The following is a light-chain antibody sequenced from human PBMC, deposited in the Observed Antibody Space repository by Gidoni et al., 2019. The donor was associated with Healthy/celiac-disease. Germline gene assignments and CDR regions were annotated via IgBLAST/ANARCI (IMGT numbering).Light chain of an antibody. V-gene: IGKV3-15*01. CDR2: GAS. J-gene: IGKJ1*01. CDR3: QQYNNWLRRT. CDR1: QSVSSN. Sequence: EIVMTQSPATLSVSPGERATPSCRASQSVSSNLAWYQQKPGQAPRLLIYGASTRATGIPARFSGSGSGTEFPLTISSLPSEDFAVYYCQQYNNWLRRTFGQGTKVEIK.